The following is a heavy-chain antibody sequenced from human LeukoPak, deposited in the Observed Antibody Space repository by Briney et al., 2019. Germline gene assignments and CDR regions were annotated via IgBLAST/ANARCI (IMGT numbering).Heavy chain of an antibody. CDR1: GGTFSSYT. V-gene: IGHV1-69*04. Sequence: SVKVSCKASGGTFSSYTISWVRQAPGQGLEWIGRIIPILGIANYAQKFQGRVTITADKSTSTAYMELSSLRSEDTAVYYCAREDCSSTSCGFDYWGQGTLVTVSS. D-gene: IGHD2-2*01. CDR3: AREDCSSTSCGFDY. CDR2: IIPILGIA. J-gene: IGHJ4*02.